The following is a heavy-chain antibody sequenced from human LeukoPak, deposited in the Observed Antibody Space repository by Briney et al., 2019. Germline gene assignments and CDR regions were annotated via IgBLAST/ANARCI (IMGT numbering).Heavy chain of an antibody. CDR1: GGSISSSSYY. J-gene: IGHJ4*02. Sequence: SETLSLTCTVSGGSISSSSYYWGWIRQPPGKGLEWIGSIYYSGSTYYNPSLKSQVTISVDTSKNQFSLKLSSVTAADTAVYYCARLAVAAAGTFDYWGQGTLVTVSS. D-gene: IGHD6-13*01. CDR2: IYYSGST. V-gene: IGHV4-39*01. CDR3: ARLAVAAAGTFDY.